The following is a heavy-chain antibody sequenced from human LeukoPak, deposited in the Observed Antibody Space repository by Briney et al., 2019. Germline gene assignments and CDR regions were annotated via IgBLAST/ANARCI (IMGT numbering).Heavy chain of an antibody. CDR1: GFTFSSYA. CDR2: MSGSGGST. CDR3: AKDRALHSTVVTTYAEYFHH. V-gene: IGHV3-23*01. Sequence: GGSLRLSCAASGFTFSSYAISWVRQAPGKWLEWVSTMSGSGGSTSYADSVKGRITISRDNSKNTLYLQMNSLRAEDTAVYYCAKDRALHSTVVTTYAEYFHHWGQGTLVTVSS. J-gene: IGHJ1*01. D-gene: IGHD4-23*01.